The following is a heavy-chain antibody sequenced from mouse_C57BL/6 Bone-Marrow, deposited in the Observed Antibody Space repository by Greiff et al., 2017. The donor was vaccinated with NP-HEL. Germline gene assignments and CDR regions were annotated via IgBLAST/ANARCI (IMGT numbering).Heavy chain of an antibody. J-gene: IGHJ2*01. CDR1: GFTFSSYA. D-gene: IGHD2-3*01. Sequence: EVKLQESGEGLVKPGGSLKLSCAASGFTFSSYAMSWVRQTPEKRLEWVAYISSGGDYIYYADTVKGRFTISRDNARNTLYLQMSSLKSEDTAMYYCTSYDGYYSYWGQGTTLTVSS. V-gene: IGHV5-9-1*02. CDR2: ISSGGDYI. CDR3: TSYDGYYSY.